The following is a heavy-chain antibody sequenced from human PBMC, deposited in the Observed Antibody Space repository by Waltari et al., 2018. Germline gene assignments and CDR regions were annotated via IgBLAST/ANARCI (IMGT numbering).Heavy chain of an antibody. V-gene: IGHV4-59*01. CDR3: ARFSGYLYYFDY. Sequence: QVQLQESGPGLVKPSETLSLTCTVSGGSISSYYWSWIRQPPGKGLEWIGYIYYIGSTNYNPSLKSRVTISVDTSKNQFSLKLSSVTAADTAVYYCARFSGYLYYFDYWGQGTLVTVSS. J-gene: IGHJ4*02. CDR1: GGSISSYY. CDR2: IYYIGST. D-gene: IGHD5-12*01.